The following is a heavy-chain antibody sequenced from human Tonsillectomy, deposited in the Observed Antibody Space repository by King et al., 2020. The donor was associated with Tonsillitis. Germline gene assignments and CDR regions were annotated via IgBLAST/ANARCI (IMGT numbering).Heavy chain of an antibody. CDR3: ARDLGYSSGWFGYWYFDL. D-gene: IGHD6-19*01. J-gene: IGHJ2*01. CDR1: GFTFSDYY. CDR2: ISSSSSFT. V-gene: IGHV3-11*05. Sequence: GQLVQSGGGLVKPGGSLRLSCAASGFTFSDYYMSWIRQAPGKGLEWGSYISSSSSFTNYADSVKGRFTISRDNAKNSLYLQMNSLRAADTAVYYCARDLGYSSGWFGYWYFDLWGRGTLVTVSS.